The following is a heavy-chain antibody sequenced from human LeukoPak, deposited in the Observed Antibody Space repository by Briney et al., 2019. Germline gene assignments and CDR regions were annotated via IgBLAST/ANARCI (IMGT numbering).Heavy chain of an antibody. D-gene: IGHD6-13*01. Sequence: SETLSLTCTVSGGSISSYYWSWIRQPPGKGLEWIGYIYYSGSTNYNPSLKSRVTISVDTSKSQFSLKLSSVTAADTAVYYCARAGQIAAAGEDAFDIWGQGTMVTVSS. CDR3: ARAGQIAAAGEDAFDI. CDR1: GGSISSYY. J-gene: IGHJ3*02. V-gene: IGHV4-59*01. CDR2: IYYSGST.